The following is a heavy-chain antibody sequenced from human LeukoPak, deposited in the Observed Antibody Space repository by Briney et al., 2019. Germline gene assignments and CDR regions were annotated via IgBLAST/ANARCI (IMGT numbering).Heavy chain of an antibody. D-gene: IGHD3-3*01. CDR1: GFTFSSYW. J-gene: IGHJ6*02. Sequence: PGGSLRLSCAASGFTFSSYWMSWVRQAPGKGLEWVANIKQDGSEKYYVDSVKGRFTISRDNAKNSLYLQMNSLRAEDTAVYYCARDSPHRTISGVVMDYYYYGMDVWGQGTTVTVSS. CDR2: IKQDGSEK. CDR3: ARDSPHRTISGVVMDYYYYGMDV. V-gene: IGHV3-7*01.